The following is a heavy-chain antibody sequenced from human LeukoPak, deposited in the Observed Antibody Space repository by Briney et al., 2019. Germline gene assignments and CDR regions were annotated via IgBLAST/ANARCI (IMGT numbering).Heavy chain of an antibody. CDR3: ARVYGDYLIDY. D-gene: IGHD4-17*01. V-gene: IGHV4-59*01. CDR1: GGSISNYY. Sequence: SETLSLTCTVSGGSISNYYWSWIRQSPEKGLEWIGYVYYSGTTNYNPSLKSRVTISVDTSKNQFPLKLNSVTAADTAVYYCARVYGDYLIDYWGQGTLVTVSS. CDR2: VYYSGTT. J-gene: IGHJ4*02.